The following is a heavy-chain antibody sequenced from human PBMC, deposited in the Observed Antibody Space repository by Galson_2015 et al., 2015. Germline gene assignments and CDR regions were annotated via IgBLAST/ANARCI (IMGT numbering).Heavy chain of an antibody. D-gene: IGHD2-15*01. CDR3: ARECGIPTSYDS. CDR2: ISYDGSNK. V-gene: IGHV3-30-3*01. Sequence: SLRLSCAASGFTFSSYAMHWVRQAPGKGLEWVAVISYDGSNKYYADSVKGRFTISRDNSKNTLYLQMNSLRAEDTAVYYCARECGIPTSYDSWGRDTL. CDR1: GFTFSSYA. J-gene: IGHJ4*02.